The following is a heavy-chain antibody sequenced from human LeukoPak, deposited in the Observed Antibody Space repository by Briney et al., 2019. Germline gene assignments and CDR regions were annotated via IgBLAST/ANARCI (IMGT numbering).Heavy chain of an antibody. CDR2: ISSSDSTI. D-gene: IGHD3-22*01. V-gene: IGHV3-48*03. CDR1: GFTFSSYG. J-gene: IGHJ3*02. Sequence: GGSLRLSCAAAGFTFSSYGMNWVRQAPGKGLEWVSYISSSDSTIYYADSGKGRFTISRDNAKNSLYLQMTSLRAEDTGVYYCARSTYYDDSSGFTYAAFYIGGQGTVDPVST. CDR3: ARSTYYDDSSGFTYAAFYI.